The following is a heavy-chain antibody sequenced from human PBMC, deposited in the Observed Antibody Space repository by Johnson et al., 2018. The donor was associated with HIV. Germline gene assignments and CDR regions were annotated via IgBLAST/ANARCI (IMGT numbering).Heavy chain of an antibody. CDR3: PREKLDSSGYYDGFDI. CDR2: ISGSGGST. CDR1: GFIFSNYA. D-gene: IGHD3-22*01. V-gene: IGHV3-23*04. J-gene: IGHJ3*02. Sequence: VQLVESGGGLVQPGGSLRLSCGASGFIFSNYAMSWVRQAPGKGLEWVSGISGSGGSTYYADSVNGRFTISRDNSKNTLYLQMNSLRAEDTAVYYCPREKLDSSGYYDGFDIWGQGTMVIVS.